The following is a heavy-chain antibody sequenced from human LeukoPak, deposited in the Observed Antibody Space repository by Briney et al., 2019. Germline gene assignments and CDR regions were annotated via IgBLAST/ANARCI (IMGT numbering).Heavy chain of an antibody. CDR2: ISYDGSNK. CDR1: GFTFSSYG. J-gene: IGHJ4*02. CDR3: AKTGRSYFDY. D-gene: IGHD3-10*01. V-gene: IGHV3-30*18. Sequence: PGGSLRLSCAASGFTFSSYGMHWIRQAPGKGLEWVAVISYDGSNKYHADSVKGRFTISRDNSKNTLYLQMNSLRAEDTAVYYCAKTGRSYFDYWGQGTLVTVSS.